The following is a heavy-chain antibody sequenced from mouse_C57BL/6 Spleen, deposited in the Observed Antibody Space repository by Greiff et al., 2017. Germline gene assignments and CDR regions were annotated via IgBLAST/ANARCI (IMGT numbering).Heavy chain of an antibody. CDR1: GYTFTSYW. CDR3: ARPTMITTNWYFDV. Sequence: QVQLQQPGAELVKPGASVKLSCKASGYTFTSYWMQWVKQRPGQGLEWIGEIDPSDSYTNYNQKFKGKATLTVDTASRPAYMQLSSLTSGYSAVYYCARPTMITTNWYFDVWGTGTTVTVSS. D-gene: IGHD2-4*01. CDR2: IDPSDSYT. J-gene: IGHJ1*03. V-gene: IGHV1-50*01.